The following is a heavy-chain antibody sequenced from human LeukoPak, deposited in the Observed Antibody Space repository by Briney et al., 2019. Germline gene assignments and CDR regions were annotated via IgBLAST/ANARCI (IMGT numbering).Heavy chain of an antibody. CDR1: GFTFSSYA. V-gene: IGHV3-23*01. CDR2: ISGSGGST. J-gene: IGHJ4*02. Sequence: TGGSLRLSCAASGFTFSSYAMSWVRQAPGKGLEWVSAISGSGGSTYYADSVKGRFTISRDNSKNTLYLQMNSLRAEDTAVYYCAKDVTYDSSGIPYYFDYWGQGTLVTVSS. D-gene: IGHD3-22*01. CDR3: AKDVTYDSSGIPYYFDY.